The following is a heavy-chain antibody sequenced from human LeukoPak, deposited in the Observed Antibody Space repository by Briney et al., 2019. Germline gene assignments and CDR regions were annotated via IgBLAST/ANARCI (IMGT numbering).Heavy chain of an antibody. CDR3: AKDGYSYGDSTGYFDY. CDR2: ISGSGGST. CDR1: GFTFSSYA. V-gene: IGHV3-23*01. D-gene: IGHD5-18*01. J-gene: IGHJ4*02. Sequence: GGSLRLSCAASGFTFSSYAMSWVRQAPGKGLEWVSAISGSGGSTYYADSVKGRFTISRDISKNTLYLPLNSLRAEDTAVYYCAKDGYSYGDSTGYFDYWGQGTLVTVSS.